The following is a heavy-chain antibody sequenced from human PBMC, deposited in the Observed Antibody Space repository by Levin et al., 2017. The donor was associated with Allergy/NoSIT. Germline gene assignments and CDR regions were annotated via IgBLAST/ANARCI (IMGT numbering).Heavy chain of an antibody. D-gene: IGHD3-16*01. Sequence: SETLSLTCTVSGGSISSYYWSWIRQPPGKGLEWIGYIYYSGSTNYNPSLKSRVTISVDTSKNQFSLKLSSVTAADTAVYYCARGVDDYVWGSYPPPDYYYYGMDVWGQGTTVTVSS. V-gene: IGHV4-59*08. CDR1: GGSISSYY. CDR3: ARGVDDYVWGSYPPPDYYYYGMDV. CDR2: IYYSGST. J-gene: IGHJ6*02.